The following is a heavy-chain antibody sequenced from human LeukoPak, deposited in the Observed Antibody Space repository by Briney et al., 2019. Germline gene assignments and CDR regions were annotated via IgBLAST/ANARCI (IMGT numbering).Heavy chain of an antibody. CDR2: IYYSGST. D-gene: IGHD3-22*01. V-gene: IGHV4-39*07. Sequence: PSETLSLTCTVSGGSISSSSYYWGWLRQPPGKGLEWIGSIYYSGSTYYNPSLKSRVTISVDTSKNQFSLKLSSVTAADTAVYYCARTRDSSGFSYPDYWGQGTLVTVSS. CDR1: GGSISSSSYY. CDR3: ARTRDSSGFSYPDY. J-gene: IGHJ4*02.